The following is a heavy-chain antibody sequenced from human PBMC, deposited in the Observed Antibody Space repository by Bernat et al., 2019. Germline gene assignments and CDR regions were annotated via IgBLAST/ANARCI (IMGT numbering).Heavy chain of an antibody. Sequence: VQLLESGGGLVQPGGSLRLSCAASEFTFSSYAMHWVRQAPGKGLEWVAVISYDGDNKYYADSVKGRFTISRDNSKNTLYLQVNSLRGEDTAVYYCARGGVTTFGVAAGGVDVWGQGTTVIVSS. J-gene: IGHJ6*02. CDR3: ARGGVTTFGVAAGGVDV. D-gene: IGHD3-3*01. CDR2: ISYDGDNK. CDR1: EFTFSSYA. V-gene: IGHV3-30-3*01.